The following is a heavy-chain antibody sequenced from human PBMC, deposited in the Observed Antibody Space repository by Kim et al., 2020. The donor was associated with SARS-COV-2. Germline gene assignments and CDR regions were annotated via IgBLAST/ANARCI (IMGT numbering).Heavy chain of an antibody. D-gene: IGHD2-15*01. CDR3: ARRVGGCSGGSCYWVDH. V-gene: IGHV1-8*01. J-gene: IGHJ5*02. Sequence: FQGRVTMTRNTSISTAYMELNSLRSEDTAVYYCARRVGGCSGGSCYWVDHWGQGTLVTVSS.